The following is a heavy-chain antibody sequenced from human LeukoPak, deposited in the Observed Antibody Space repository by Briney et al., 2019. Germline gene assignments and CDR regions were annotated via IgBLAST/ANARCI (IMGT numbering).Heavy chain of an antibody. CDR1: GFTFSSYS. V-gene: IGHV3-21*01. Sequence: PGGSLRLSCAASGFTFSSYSMNWVRQAPGKGLEWVSSISSSSSYIYYADSVKGRFTISRDNAKNSLYLQMNSLRAEDTAVYYCARDSRTDAFQFDYWGQGTLVTVSS. J-gene: IGHJ4*02. D-gene: IGHD2/OR15-2a*01. CDR3: ARDSRTDAFQFDY. CDR2: ISSSSSYI.